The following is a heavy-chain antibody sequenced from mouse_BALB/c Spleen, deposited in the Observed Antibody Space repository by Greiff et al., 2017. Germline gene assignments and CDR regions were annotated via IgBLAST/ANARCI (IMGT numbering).Heavy chain of an antibody. CDR2: IYPGNSDT. D-gene: IGHD4-1*01. J-gene: IGHJ2*01. CDR3: TREETGGY. V-gene: IGHV1-5*01. CDR1: GYSFTSYW. Sequence: EVQLQQSGTVLARPGASVKMSCKASGYSFTSYWMHWVKQRPGQGLEWIGAIYPGNSDTSYNQKFKGKAKLTAVTSASTAYMELSSLTNEDSAVYYCTREETGGYWGQGTTLTVSS.